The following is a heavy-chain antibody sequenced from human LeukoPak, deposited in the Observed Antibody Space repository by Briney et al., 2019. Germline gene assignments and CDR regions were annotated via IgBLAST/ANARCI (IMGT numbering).Heavy chain of an antibody. CDR1: GFTFSSYW. J-gene: IGHJ4*02. CDR3: ARGAWQWLVTGAYYFDY. CDR2: IKQDGSEK. V-gene: IGHV3-7*01. Sequence: TGGSLRLSCAASGFTFSSYWMSWVRQAPGKGLEWVANIKQDGSEKYYVDSVKGRFTISRDNAKNSLYLQMNGLRAEDTAVYYCARGAWQWLVTGAYYFDYWGQGTLVTVSS. D-gene: IGHD6-19*01.